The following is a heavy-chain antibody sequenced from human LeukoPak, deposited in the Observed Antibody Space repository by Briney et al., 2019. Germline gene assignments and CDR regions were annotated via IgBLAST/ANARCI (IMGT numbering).Heavy chain of an antibody. CDR3: ASSSRRADY. J-gene: IGHJ4*02. V-gene: IGHV4-34*01. CDR2: IYHTGST. CDR1: GGSFSGYY. Sequence: SETLSLTCAVYGGSFSGYYWSWIRQPPGKGLEWIGYIYHTGSTNYNPSLKSRVTISLDTSKNQFSLKLSSVTAADTAVYYCASSSRRADYWGQGTLVTVSS.